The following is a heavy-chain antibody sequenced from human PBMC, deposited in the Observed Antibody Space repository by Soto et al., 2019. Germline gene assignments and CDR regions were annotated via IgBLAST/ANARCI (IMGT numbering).Heavy chain of an antibody. CDR1: GFTFSSYA. Sequence: GLSLRLACAASGFTFSSYAMHWVRQAPGKVLEWVAVISYDGSNKYYADSLKGRFTISRDNSKNTLYLQMNSLRAEDTAVYYCARGLVSGSYYFDYWGQGTLVTVSS. CDR3: ARGLVSGSYYFDY. D-gene: IGHD1-26*01. V-gene: IGHV3-30-3*01. J-gene: IGHJ4*02. CDR2: ISYDGSNK.